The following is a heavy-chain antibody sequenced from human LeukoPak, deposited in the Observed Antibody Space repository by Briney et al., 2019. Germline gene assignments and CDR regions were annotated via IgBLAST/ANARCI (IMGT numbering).Heavy chain of an antibody. J-gene: IGHJ5*02. CDR2: ISGSGGST. CDR1: GFTFSSYA. Sequence: GGSLRLSCAASGFTFSSYAMSWVRQAPGKGLEWVSAISGSGGSTYYADSVKGRFTISRDNSKSTLYLQMNSLRAEDTAVYYCSKDLTSDFGGDFDPWGQGTLVTVSS. D-gene: IGHD3-10*01. CDR3: SKDLTSDFGGDFDP. V-gene: IGHV3-23*01.